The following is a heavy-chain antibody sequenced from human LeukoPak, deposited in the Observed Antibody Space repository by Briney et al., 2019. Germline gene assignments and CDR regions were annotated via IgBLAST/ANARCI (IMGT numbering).Heavy chain of an antibody. D-gene: IGHD2-8*01. Sequence: PGGSLRLSCAASGFTFSSYAMHWVRQAPGKGLEWVAVISYDGSNKYYADSVKGRFTISRDNSKNTLYLQMNSLRAEDTAVYHCARDRHGYCTNGVCYIFDYWGQGTLVTVSS. CDR2: ISYDGSNK. J-gene: IGHJ4*02. CDR1: GFTFSSYA. V-gene: IGHV3-30*04. CDR3: ARDRHGYCTNGVCYIFDY.